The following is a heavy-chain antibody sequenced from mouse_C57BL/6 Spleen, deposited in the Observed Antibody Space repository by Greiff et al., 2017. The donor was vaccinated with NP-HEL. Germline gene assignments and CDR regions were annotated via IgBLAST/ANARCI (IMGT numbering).Heavy chain of an antibody. V-gene: IGHV5-17*01. Sequence: EVKLQESGGGLVKPGGSLKLSCAASGFTFSDYGMHWVRQAPEKGLEWVAYISSGSSTISYADTVKGRFTISRDNAKNTLFLQMTSLWSEDTAMYCCAREGGDYWGQGTTLTVSS. CDR1: GFTFSDYG. CDR2: ISSGSSTI. J-gene: IGHJ2*01. CDR3: AREGGDY.